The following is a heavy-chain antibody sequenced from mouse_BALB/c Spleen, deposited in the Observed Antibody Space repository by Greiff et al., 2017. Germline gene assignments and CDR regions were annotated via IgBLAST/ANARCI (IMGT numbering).Heavy chain of an antibody. CDR2: ISSGGSYT. D-gene: IGHD1-1*01. V-gene: IGHV5-6*01. J-gene: IGHJ4*01. CDR1: GFTFSSYG. CDR3: ARPGGSSYDYYAMDY. Sequence: EVQGVESGGDLVKPGGSLKLSCAASGFTFSSYGMSWVRQTPDKRLEWVVTISSGGSYTYYPDSVKGRFTISRDNAKNTLYLQMSSLKSEDTAMYYCARPGGSSYDYYAMDYWGQGTSVTVSS.